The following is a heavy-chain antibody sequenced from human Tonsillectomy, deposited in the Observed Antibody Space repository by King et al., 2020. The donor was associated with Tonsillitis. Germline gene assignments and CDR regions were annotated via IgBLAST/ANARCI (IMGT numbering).Heavy chain of an antibody. Sequence: VQLVESGGGLVQPGRSLRLSCAASGFTFDDYAMHWVRQAPGKGLEWGSGISWDSGSIGYADSVKGRFTISRDNAKNSLYLQMHSLSAEDTALYYCAKDSGDYVGPWGQGTLVTVSS. V-gene: IGHV3-9*01. CDR2: ISWDSGSI. J-gene: IGHJ4*02. D-gene: IGHD4-17*01. CDR1: GFTFDDYA. CDR3: AKDSGDYVGP.